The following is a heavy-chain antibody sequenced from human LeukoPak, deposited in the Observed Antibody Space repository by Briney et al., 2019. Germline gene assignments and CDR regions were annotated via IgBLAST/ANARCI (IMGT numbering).Heavy chain of an antibody. D-gene: IGHD1-26*01. V-gene: IGHV1-18*01. CDR3: ARGATYSSDAFDI. CDR2: ISAYNGNT. J-gene: IGHJ3*02. Sequence: GASVTVSCKASGYRFTSHGINWVRQAPGQGLEWMGWISAYNGNTNYAQNLQGRVTMTTDTSTSTAYMELRSLRSDETAVYYCARGATYSSDAFDIWGQGTMVTVSS. CDR1: GYRFTSHG.